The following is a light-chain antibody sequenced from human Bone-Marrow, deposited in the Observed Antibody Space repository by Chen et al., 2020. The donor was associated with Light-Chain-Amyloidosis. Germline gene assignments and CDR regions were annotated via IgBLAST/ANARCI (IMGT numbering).Light chain of an antibody. CDR2: DSN. CDR1: SSNIGKNY. Sequence: QSALTQPPSLSAAPGQNVTISCSGSSSNIGKNYVSWYQQLPGTAPKLLIYDSNKRPSGIPNRFSGTQSRTSAALCITGLQTGNEADYYCGAWDIGLSGRMFGGGTRLTVL. CDR3: GAWDIGLSGRM. J-gene: IGLJ3*02. V-gene: IGLV1-51*01.